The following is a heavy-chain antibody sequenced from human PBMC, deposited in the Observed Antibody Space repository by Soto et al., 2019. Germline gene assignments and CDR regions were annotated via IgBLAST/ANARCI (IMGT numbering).Heavy chain of an antibody. CDR3: VRDGTKALRDWFDP. V-gene: IGHV4-4*07. Sequence: KTSATLSLTCPVSGATIRGFYWSWIRKSAGKGLEWIGRIYATGTTNYNPSLKRRGMISVDTSKKQFSLKLRSVPRADTAVNYCVRDGTKALRDWFDPWGQGISVTVSS. D-gene: IGHD1-1*01. CDR1: GATIRGFY. J-gene: IGHJ5*02. CDR2: IYATGTT.